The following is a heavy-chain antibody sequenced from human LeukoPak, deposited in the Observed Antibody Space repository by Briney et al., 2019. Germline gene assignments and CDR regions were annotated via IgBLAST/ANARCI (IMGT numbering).Heavy chain of an antibody. D-gene: IGHD6-6*01. CDR3: ARGNSSSSLHFDY. CDR2: ISYDGSNK. V-gene: IGHV3-30-3*01. Sequence: GGSLRLSCAASGFTFSSYAMHWVRQAPGKGLEWVAVISYDGSNKYYADSVKGRFTISRDNAKNSLYLQMNSLRAEDTAVYYCARGNSSSSLHFDYWGQGTLVTVSS. J-gene: IGHJ4*02. CDR1: GFTFSSYA.